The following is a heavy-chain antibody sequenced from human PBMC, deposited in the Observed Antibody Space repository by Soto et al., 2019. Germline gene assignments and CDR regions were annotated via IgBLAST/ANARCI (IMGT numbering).Heavy chain of an antibody. J-gene: IGHJ4*02. Sequence: PSETLSLTCTVSGGSISSYYWSWIRQPPGKGLEWIGYIYYSGSTNYNPSLKSRVTISVDTSKNQFSLKLSSVTAADTAVYYCARGRSHYDYICDFDYWGQGTLVTVSS. CDR1: GGSISSYY. CDR3: ARGRSHYDYICDFDY. D-gene: IGHD3-16*01. CDR2: IYYSGST. V-gene: IGHV4-59*01.